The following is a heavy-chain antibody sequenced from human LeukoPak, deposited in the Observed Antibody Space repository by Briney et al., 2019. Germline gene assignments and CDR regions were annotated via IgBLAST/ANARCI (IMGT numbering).Heavy chain of an antibody. CDR2: IYYSGGT. CDR3: ARSSHYYDSSYH. CDR1: GGSISSYY. V-gene: IGHV4-59*01. Sequence: SETLSLTCTVSGGSISSYYWSWIRQPPGKGLEWIGYIYYSGGTNYNPSLKSRVTISVDTSKNQFSLKLSSVTAADTAVYYCARSSHYYDSSYHWGQGTLVTVSS. J-gene: IGHJ5*02. D-gene: IGHD3-22*01.